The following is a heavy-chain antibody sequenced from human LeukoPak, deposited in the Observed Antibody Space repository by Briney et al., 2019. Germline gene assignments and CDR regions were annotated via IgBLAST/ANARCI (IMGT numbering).Heavy chain of an antibody. CDR1: GYTLTSYH. CDR3: ARGRRRGRGSGWFDP. Sequence: GASVKVSCKASGYTLTSYHMHWVRQATGQGLEWMGWMNPNSGNTGYAQKFQGRVTMTRNTSISTAYMELSSLRSEDTAVYYCARGRRRGRGSGWFDPWGQGTLVTVSS. D-gene: IGHD2-8*02. CDR2: MNPNSGNT. V-gene: IGHV1-8*02. J-gene: IGHJ5*02.